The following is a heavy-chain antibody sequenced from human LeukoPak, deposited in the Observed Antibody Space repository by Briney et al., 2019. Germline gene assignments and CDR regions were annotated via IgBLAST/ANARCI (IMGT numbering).Heavy chain of an antibody. J-gene: IGHJ4*01. CDR3: TTDVNWNYGFDY. CDR1: GFTVSSNY. Sequence: GGSLRLSCAASGFTVSSNYMSWVRQAPGKGLEWVSAIYSGGSTYYAGSVKGRFTISRDNAKNSLYLQINSLKTEDTAVYYCTTDVNWNYGFDYWGHGTLVTVSS. CDR2: IYSGGST. V-gene: IGHV3-53*01. D-gene: IGHD1-7*01.